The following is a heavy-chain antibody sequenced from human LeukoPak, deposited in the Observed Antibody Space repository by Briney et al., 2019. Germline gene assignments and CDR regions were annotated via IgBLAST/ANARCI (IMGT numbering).Heavy chain of an antibody. CDR1: GFTFSNYW. Sequence: GGSLRLSCAASGFTFSNYWMTWVRQAPGKGLAWVANIKLDGSEKYYVDSVKGRFTISRDNAKNSVFLQMNSLRAEDTAVYYCARSHDYGGHCFFDYWGQGTLVTVSS. J-gene: IGHJ4*02. V-gene: IGHV3-7*01. D-gene: IGHD4-23*01. CDR2: IKLDGSEK. CDR3: ARSHDYGGHCFFDY.